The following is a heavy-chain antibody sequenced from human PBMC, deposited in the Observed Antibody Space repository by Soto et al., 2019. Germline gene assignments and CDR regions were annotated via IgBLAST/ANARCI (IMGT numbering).Heavy chain of an antibody. J-gene: IGHJ4*02. CDR3: ARGGLLWFGELLSGDYYFDY. V-gene: IGHV1-18*01. CDR1: GYTFTSYG. Sequence: QVPLVQSGAEVKKPGASVKVSCKASGYTFTSYGISWVRQAPGQGLEWMGWISAYNGNTNYAQKLQGRVTMTTDTSTSTAYMELRSLRSDDTAVYYCARGGLLWFGELLSGDYYFDYWGQGTLVTVSS. CDR2: ISAYNGNT. D-gene: IGHD3-10*01.